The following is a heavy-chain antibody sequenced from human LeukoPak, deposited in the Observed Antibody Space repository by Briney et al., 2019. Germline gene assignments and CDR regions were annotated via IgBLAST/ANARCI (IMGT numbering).Heavy chain of an antibody. V-gene: IGHV3-7*01. CDR3: VREGYYNMDV. CDR1: GFTFNNHW. J-gene: IGHJ6*03. CDR2: IKQDGSEK. Sequence: PGGSLRLSCAASGFTFNNHWMTWVRQAPGKGLEWVANIKQDGSEKKYVDSVKGRFTISRDSAESSLYLQMNSLRVEDTAVYYCVREGYYNMDVWGNGTTVTVSS.